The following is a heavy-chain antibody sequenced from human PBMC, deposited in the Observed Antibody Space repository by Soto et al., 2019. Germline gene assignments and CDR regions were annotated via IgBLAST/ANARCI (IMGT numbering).Heavy chain of an antibody. D-gene: IGHD3-22*01. J-gene: IGHJ5*02. V-gene: IGHV3-23*01. Sequence: GGSLRLSCVASGFTFSDYAMSWVRQGPGKGLECVSSISGNSVNAYYADSVKGRFTVSRDNSKNTLFLQMHSLRAEDTAVYFCARTIRPYYYDSSGYYKGWFDPWGQGTLVPVSS. CDR1: GFTFSDYA. CDR3: ARTIRPYYYDSSGYYKGWFDP. CDR2: ISGNSVNA.